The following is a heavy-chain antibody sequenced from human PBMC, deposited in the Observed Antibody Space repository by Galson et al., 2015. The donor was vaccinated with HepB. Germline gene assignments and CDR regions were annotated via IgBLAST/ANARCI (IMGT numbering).Heavy chain of an antibody. CDR3: ARAVGSYYYDTSGYYFDY. J-gene: IGHJ4*01. CDR2: VYYKGST. CDR1: GGSINSGGYS. V-gene: IGHV4-30-4*07. D-gene: IGHD3-22*01. Sequence: LSLTCAVSGGSINSGGYSWTWIRQTPETGLEWIGYVYYKGSTYYNPSLRSRVTISADTSRNHFSLKLTSVTAADTAVYYCARAVGSYYYDTSGYYFDYWGQGILVTVSS.